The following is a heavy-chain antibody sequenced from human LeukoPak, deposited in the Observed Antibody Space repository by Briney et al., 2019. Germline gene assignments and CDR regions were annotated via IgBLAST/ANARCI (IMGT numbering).Heavy chain of an antibody. Sequence: GGSLRLSCAASGFTFSSYGMHWVRQAPGKGLEWVAVIWYDGSNKYYADSVKGRFTISRDNSKNSLYLQMNSLRAEDTAVYYCARDLPSYDSSGYYLPEDAFDIWGQGTMVTVSS. CDR2: IWYDGSNK. D-gene: IGHD3-22*01. V-gene: IGHV3-33*01. CDR3: ARDLPSYDSSGYYLPEDAFDI. CDR1: GFTFSSYG. J-gene: IGHJ3*02.